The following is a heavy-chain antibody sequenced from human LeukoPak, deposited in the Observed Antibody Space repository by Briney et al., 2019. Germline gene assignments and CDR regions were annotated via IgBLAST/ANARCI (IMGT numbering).Heavy chain of an antibody. J-gene: IGHJ4*02. D-gene: IGHD1-14*01. Sequence: GGSLRLSCAASGFTLSRCAMQWVRQAPGQGLEYVSGISNNGGTYYASSVKGRFTISRDNSKNTLYLQMGSLRVEDMAVYYCAALTEGYWDQGTLVTVSS. V-gene: IGHV3-64*01. CDR3: AALTEGY. CDR2: ISNNGGT. CDR1: GFTLSRCA.